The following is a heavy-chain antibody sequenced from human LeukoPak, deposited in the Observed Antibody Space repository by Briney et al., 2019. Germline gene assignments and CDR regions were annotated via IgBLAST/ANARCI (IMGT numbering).Heavy chain of an antibody. D-gene: IGHD2-2*02. CDR2: INHSGST. V-gene: IGHV4-34*01. CDR3: ARGRSPYCSSTSCYRKFFDY. Sequence: SETLSLTCAVYGGSFSGYYWSWIRQPPGKGLEWIGEINHSGSTNYNPSLKSRVTISVDTSKNQFSLKLSSVTAADTAVYYCARGRSPYCSSTSCYRKFFDYWGQGTPVTVSS. J-gene: IGHJ4*02. CDR1: GGSFSGYY.